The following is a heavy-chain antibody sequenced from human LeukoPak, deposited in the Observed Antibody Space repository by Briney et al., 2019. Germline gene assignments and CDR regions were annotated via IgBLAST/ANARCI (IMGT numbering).Heavy chain of an antibody. CDR1: GFTFSNYG. J-gene: IGHJ4*02. D-gene: IGHD3-10*01. V-gene: IGHV3-30*18. Sequence: PGGSLRLSCAASGFTFSNYGMHWVRQAPGKGLEWVAIISYDGSNQYYVDSVKGRFTISRDNSNNTLYLQMDSLRADDTAVYYCAKPFYYGSGTYPFDYWGQGALVTVSS. CDR2: ISYDGSNQ. CDR3: AKPFYYGSGTYPFDY.